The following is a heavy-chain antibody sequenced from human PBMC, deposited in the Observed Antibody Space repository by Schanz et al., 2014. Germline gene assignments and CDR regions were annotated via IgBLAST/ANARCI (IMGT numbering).Heavy chain of an antibody. V-gene: IGHV3-21*01. CDR3: ARDSRPNYDFLTAYYSIDY. CDR2: ISSSDSYI. J-gene: IGHJ4*02. D-gene: IGHD3-9*01. CDR1: EITFSSYN. Sequence: EAQLVESGGGLVKPGGSLRLSCEASEITFSSYNMNWVRQAPGKGLEWVSSISSSDSYIHYADSVKGRFTISRDNAKNTLYLQMNSLRAEDTAVYYCARDSRPNYDFLTAYYSIDYWGQGTLVTVSS.